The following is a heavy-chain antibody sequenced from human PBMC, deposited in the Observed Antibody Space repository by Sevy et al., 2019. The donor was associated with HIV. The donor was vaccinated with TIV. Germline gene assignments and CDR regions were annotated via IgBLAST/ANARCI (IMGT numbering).Heavy chain of an antibody. D-gene: IGHD5-18*01. J-gene: IGHJ6*02. V-gene: IGHV3-9*01. Sequence: GGSLRLSCVASGFTFDDYAMHWVRQAPGKGLEWVSGISWNSGSIGYADSVKGRFTISRDNAKNSLYLQMNSLRAEDTAMYYCAKGVDTAMENYYYYGMDVWGQGTTGTVSS. CDR2: ISWNSGSI. CDR1: GFTFDDYA. CDR3: AKGVDTAMENYYYYGMDV.